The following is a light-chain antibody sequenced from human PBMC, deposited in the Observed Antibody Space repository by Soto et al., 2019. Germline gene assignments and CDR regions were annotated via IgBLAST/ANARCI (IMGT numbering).Light chain of an antibody. CDR2: GVT. Sequence: SALTQPASVSGSPRQTITISCTRTGSYVVSYNYVSRYQQLPGKASNLILHGVTNRPSGVSNRLSYTTSHYKAPLTISGLQAEDEADYYCSSYTTSYFYVFGPGTKVTVL. CDR3: SSYTTSYFYV. CDR1: GSYVVSYNY. J-gene: IGLJ1*01. V-gene: IGLV2-14*01.